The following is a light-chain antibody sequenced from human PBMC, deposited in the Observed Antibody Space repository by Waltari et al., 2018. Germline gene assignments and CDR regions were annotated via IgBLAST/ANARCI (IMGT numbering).Light chain of an antibody. CDR2: WAS. CDR3: QQHYSSPVT. J-gene: IGKJ4*01. V-gene: IGKV4-1*01. Sequence: DIVMTQTPDSLAVSLGERATINCKSSQSVFHSSDSKNYLTWYQQKPGQPPKLLIYWASTRQAGLPDRFSGSGSGTDFTLTISSLQAEEVARYYCQQHYSSPVTFGGGTKVEIQ. CDR1: QSVFHSSDSKNY.